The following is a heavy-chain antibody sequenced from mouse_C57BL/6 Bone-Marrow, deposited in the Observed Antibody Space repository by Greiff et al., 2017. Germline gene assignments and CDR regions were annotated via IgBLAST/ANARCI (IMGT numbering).Heavy chain of an antibody. J-gene: IGHJ3*01. CDR3: SRKDCSSTFAY. CDR2: INPNNGGT. CDR1: GYTFTDYY. V-gene: IGHV1-26*01. D-gene: IGHD1-1*01. Sequence: VQLQQSGPELVKPGASVTISCKASGYTFTDYYMNWVKQRHGKSLEWIGDINPNNGGTSYNQKFKGKATLTVDKSSTTAYMELRSLTSDDSAVYYCSRKDCSSTFAYWGQGTLVTVSA.